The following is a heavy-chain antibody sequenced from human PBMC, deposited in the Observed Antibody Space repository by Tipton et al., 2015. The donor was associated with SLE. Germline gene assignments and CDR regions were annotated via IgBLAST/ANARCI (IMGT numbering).Heavy chain of an antibody. D-gene: IGHD1-26*01. CDR2: ISRSGNSI. Sequence: GSLRLSCAASGFTFRDYYMSWIRQAPGKGLEWVSYISRSGNSIYYADSVKGRFTISRDNAENSLYLQMNSLRAEDTAVYYCARGLEVGTTGYFDLWGRGTLVTVSS. CDR1: GFTFRDYY. CDR3: ARGLEVGTTGYFDL. J-gene: IGHJ2*01. V-gene: IGHV3-11*01.